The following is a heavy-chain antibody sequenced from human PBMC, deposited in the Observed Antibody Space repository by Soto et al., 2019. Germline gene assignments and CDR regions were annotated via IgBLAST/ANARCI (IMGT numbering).Heavy chain of an antibody. J-gene: IGHJ4*02. V-gene: IGHV1-69*13. CDR3: ARARGAAAGTSLGY. CDR1: GGTFSSYA. CDR2: IIPIFGTA. Sequence: ASVKVSCKASGGTFSSYAISWVRQAPGQGLEWMGGIIPIFGTANYAQKFQGRVTITADESTSTAYMELSSLRSEDTAVYYCARARGAAAGTSLGYWGQGTLVTVSS. D-gene: IGHD6-13*01.